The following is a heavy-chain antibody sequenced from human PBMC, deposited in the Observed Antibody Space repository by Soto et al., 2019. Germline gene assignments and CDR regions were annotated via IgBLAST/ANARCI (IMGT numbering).Heavy chain of an antibody. CDR2: IRSKANSYAT. D-gene: IGHD3-10*01. V-gene: IGHV3-73*02. J-gene: IGHJ2*01. Sequence: EVQLVESGGGWVQPGGSLKLSCATSGFTFSGAAVHWVRQASGKGLEWVGHIRSKANSYATAYVASVKGRFTISRDDSKIKAYLQMNSLKTEDTAVYYCSGLPGASGDWYIDLWGRGTLVTVSS. CDR3: SGLPGASGDWYIDL. CDR1: GFTFSGAA.